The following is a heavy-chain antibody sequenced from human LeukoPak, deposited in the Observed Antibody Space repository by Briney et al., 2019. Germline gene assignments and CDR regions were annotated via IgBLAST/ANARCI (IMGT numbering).Heavy chain of an antibody. V-gene: IGHV3-49*04. CDR2: IRSKIYGGTP. CDR1: GFTFGDYA. J-gene: IGHJ4*02. CDR3: TRDQTPHY. Sequence: GGSLRLSCTASGFTFGDYAMTWVRQAPGKGLEWVGFIRSKIYGGTPEYAASVKGRFTISRDDSKGIAYLQMNSLKTEDTAVYYCTRDQTPHYWGQGTLVTVSS.